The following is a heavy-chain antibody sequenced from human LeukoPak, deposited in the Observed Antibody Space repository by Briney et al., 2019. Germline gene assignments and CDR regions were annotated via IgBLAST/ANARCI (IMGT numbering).Heavy chain of an antibody. Sequence: NPSETLSLTCTVSGGSISSYYWSWIRQPPGKGLEWIGYIYYSGSTNYNPSLKSRVTISVDTSKNQFSLKLSSVTAADTAVYYCARHEGSKPYYYGMDVWGQGTTVTVSS. D-gene: IGHD4-4*01. CDR3: ARHEGSKPYYYGMDV. CDR2: IYYSGST. V-gene: IGHV4-59*08. CDR1: GGSISSYY. J-gene: IGHJ6*02.